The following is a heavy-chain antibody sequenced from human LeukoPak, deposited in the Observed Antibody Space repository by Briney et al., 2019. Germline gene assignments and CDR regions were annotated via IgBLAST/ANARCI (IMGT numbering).Heavy chain of an antibody. Sequence: GGSLRLSCAASGFTFSSYAMTWVRQAPGKGLEWVSAITGSGGSTYYADSAKGRFTISRDNSKNTLYLQMNSLRAEDTAVYYCARDEYASGWYNYWGQGTLVTVSS. CDR2: ITGSGGST. CDR3: ARDEYASGWYNY. D-gene: IGHD6-19*01. J-gene: IGHJ4*02. V-gene: IGHV3-23*01. CDR1: GFTFSSYA.